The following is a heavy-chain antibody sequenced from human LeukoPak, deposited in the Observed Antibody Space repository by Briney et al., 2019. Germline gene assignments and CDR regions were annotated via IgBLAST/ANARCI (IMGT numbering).Heavy chain of an antibody. D-gene: IGHD2-15*01. V-gene: IGHV3-33*01. CDR2: IWYDGSNK. CDR1: GSTFSSYG. Sequence: GGSLRLSCAASGSTFSSYGMHWVRQAPGKGLEWVAVIWYDGSNKYYADSVKGRFTISRDNSKNTLYLQMNSLRAEDTAVYYCARLGYCSGGSCLAQFDYWGQGTLVTVSS. J-gene: IGHJ4*02. CDR3: ARLGYCSGGSCLAQFDY.